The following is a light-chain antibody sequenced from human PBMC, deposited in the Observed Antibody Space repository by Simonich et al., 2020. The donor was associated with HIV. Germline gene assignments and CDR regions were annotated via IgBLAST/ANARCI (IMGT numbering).Light chain of an antibody. CDR1: QSVLYSSNNKNY. CDR2: WAS. Sequence: DIVMTQSPDSLAVSLGERATINCKSNQSVLYSSNNKNYLTWYQQKPGQPPKLLIYWASTRESGVPDRISGSGSGPDFTLTISSLQAEDVAVYYCQQYYSTPRTFGQGTKVEIK. J-gene: IGKJ1*01. V-gene: IGKV4-1*01. CDR3: QQYYSTPRT.